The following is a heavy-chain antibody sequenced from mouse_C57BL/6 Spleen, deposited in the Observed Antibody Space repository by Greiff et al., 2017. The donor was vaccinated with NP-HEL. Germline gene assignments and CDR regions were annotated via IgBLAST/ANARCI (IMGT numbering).Heavy chain of an antibody. CDR1: GFTFSDYY. Sequence: EVNVVESEGGLVQPGRSMKLSCTASGFTFSDYYMAWVRQVPEKGLEWVANINYDGSSTYYLDSLKSRFIISRDNAKNILYLQMSSLKSEDTATYYCAREAYPRAMDYWGQGTSVTVSS. CDR3: AREAYPRAMDY. CDR2: INYDGSST. D-gene: IGHD2-10*01. J-gene: IGHJ4*01. V-gene: IGHV5-16*01.